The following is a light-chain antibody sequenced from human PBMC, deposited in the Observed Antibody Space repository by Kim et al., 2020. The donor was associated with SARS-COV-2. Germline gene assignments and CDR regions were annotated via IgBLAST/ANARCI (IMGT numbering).Light chain of an antibody. V-gene: IGKV1-5*03. CDR3: QRYNSYSRT. Sequence: ASVGDRVTIPGRPGQMIAAGLASDHRKPGKAPKLLFYKASSLESRVPPRFRGSGARTEFTLTISTVRRDDFATYYSQRYNSYSRTSGQGTTVDIK. CDR2: KAS. CDR1: QMIAAG. J-gene: IGKJ1*01.